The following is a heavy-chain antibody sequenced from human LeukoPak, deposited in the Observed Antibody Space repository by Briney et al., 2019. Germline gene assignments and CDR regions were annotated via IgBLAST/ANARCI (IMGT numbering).Heavy chain of an antibody. CDR3: ARGTTYYYGSGSYLGYWFDP. V-gene: IGHV4-61*02. J-gene: IGHJ5*02. CDR2: IYTSGST. D-gene: IGHD3-10*01. Sequence: SQTLSLTCTVSGGSISSGSYYWSWIRQPAGKGLEWIGRIYTSGSTNYNPSLKSRVTISVDTSKNQFSLKLSSVTAADTAVYYCARGTTYYYGSGSYLGYWFDPWGQGTQVTVSS. CDR1: GGSISSGSYY.